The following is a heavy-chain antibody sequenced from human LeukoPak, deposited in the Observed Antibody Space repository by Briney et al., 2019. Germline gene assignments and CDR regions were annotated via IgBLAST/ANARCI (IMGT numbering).Heavy chain of an antibody. D-gene: IGHD6-19*01. CDR3: AKGSSGWPEVGWGIDY. CDR1: GFTFSTYA. Sequence: GGSLRLSCAASGFTFSTYAMSWVRQAPGKGLEWVSAISGSGGGIYYADSVKGLFTISRDNSKNTLYLQMNSLRADDTALYYCAKGSSGWPEVGWGIDYWGQGTLVTVSS. J-gene: IGHJ4*02. CDR2: ISGSGGGI. V-gene: IGHV3-23*01.